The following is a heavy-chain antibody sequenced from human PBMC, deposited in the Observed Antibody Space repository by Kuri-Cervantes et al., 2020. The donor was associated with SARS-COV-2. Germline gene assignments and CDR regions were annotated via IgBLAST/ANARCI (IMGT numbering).Heavy chain of an antibody. CDR3: ARQSFDIMTGFYPGFDD. D-gene: IGHD3-9*01. CDR2: IFSSGATT. V-gene: IGHV3-23*01. Sequence: GESLKISCSASGFTFSNYAMTWVRRAPGKGLEWVSTIFSSGATTFYADSVKGRFTISRDNSIHTVYLQMDSLRAEDTAVYYCARQSFDIMTGFYPGFDDWGRGTLVTVSS. CDR1: GFTFSNYA. J-gene: IGHJ4*02.